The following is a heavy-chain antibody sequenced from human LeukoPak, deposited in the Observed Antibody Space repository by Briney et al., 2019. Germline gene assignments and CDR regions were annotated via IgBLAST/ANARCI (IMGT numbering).Heavy chain of an antibody. CDR2: IYYSGST. D-gene: IGHD3-22*01. J-gene: IGHJ4*02. V-gene: IGHV4-39*07. CDR1: GGSISSYY. CDR3: ARVGDSSGYFKYYFDY. Sequence: SETLSLTCTVSGGSISSYYWGWIRQPPGKGLEWIGSIYYSGSTYYNPSLKSRVTISVDTSKNQFSLKLSSVTAADTAVYYCARVGDSSGYFKYYFDYWGQGTLVTVSS.